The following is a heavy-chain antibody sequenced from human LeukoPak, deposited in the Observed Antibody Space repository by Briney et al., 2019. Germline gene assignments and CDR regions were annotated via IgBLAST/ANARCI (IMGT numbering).Heavy chain of an antibody. Sequence: GGSLRLSCAASGLTFSSYGMHWVRQAPGKGLEWVAFIWYDRSNKYYADSVKGRFTISRDDSKKAVYLEMNSLRVEDTALYYCARDGSGRDIDYWGQGTRVTVSS. V-gene: IGHV3-33*01. CDR3: ARDGSGRDIDY. CDR1: GLTFSSYG. J-gene: IGHJ4*02. D-gene: IGHD1-26*01. CDR2: IWYDRSNK.